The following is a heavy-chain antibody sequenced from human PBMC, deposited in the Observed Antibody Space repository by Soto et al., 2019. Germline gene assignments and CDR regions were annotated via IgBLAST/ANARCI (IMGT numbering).Heavy chain of an antibody. V-gene: IGHV4-30-4*01. Sequence: SETLSLTCTVSGGSISSGDYYWSWIRQPPGKGLEWIGYIYYSGSTYYNPSLKSRVTISVDTSKNQFSLKLSSVTAADTAVYYCARDRYYDFWSGYSYYYGMDVWGQGTTVTVSS. CDR2: IYYSGST. CDR1: GGSISSGDYY. D-gene: IGHD3-3*01. J-gene: IGHJ6*02. CDR3: ARDRYYDFWSGYSYYYGMDV.